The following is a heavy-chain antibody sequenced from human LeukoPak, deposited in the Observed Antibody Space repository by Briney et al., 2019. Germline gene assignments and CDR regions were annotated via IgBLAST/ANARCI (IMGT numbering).Heavy chain of an antibody. CDR2: ISSSSYI. D-gene: IGHD2-2*01. CDR3: ARDSGYCSSTGCYVHYFDY. Sequence: GGSLRLSCAASGFTVSSNYMSWVRQAPGKGLEWVSSISSSSYIYYADSVKGRFTVSRDNAKNSLYLQMNSLRAEDTAVYYCARDSGYCSSTGCYVHYFDYWGQGTLVTVSS. CDR1: GFTVSSNY. V-gene: IGHV3-69-1*01. J-gene: IGHJ4*02.